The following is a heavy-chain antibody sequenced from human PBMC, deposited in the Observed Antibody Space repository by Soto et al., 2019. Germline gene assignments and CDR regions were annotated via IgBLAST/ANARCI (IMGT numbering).Heavy chain of an antibody. CDR2: IIPIFNTA. D-gene: IGHD4-17*01. Sequence: QVQLVQSGAEVKKPGSSVKVSCKASGGTLSNYAFTWVRQAPGHGLEWMGGIIPIFNTANYAQKFQGRVTITADESTSTAYMEVNSLRSADTAIYSCARVRPTDYVGNYNNGMDVWGQGTTVTVSS. V-gene: IGHV1-69*01. J-gene: IGHJ6*01. CDR3: ARVRPTDYVGNYNNGMDV. CDR1: GGTLSNYA.